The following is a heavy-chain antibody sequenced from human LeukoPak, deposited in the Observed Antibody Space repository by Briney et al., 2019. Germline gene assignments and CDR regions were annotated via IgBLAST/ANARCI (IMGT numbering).Heavy chain of an antibody. Sequence: GGSLRLSCAASGFTFSSYAMHWVRQAPGKGLEWVAVISNDGSNKYYADSVKGRFTISRDNSKNTLYLQMNSLRAEDTAVYYCASDYDSSGYYYVGFQHWGQGTLVTVSS. CDR3: ASDYDSSGYYYVGFQH. CDR1: GFTFSSYA. D-gene: IGHD3-22*01. CDR2: ISNDGSNK. J-gene: IGHJ1*01. V-gene: IGHV3-30-3*01.